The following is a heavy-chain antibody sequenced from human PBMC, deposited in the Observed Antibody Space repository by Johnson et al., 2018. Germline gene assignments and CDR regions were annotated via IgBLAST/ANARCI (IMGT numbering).Heavy chain of an antibody. CDR2: ISPSGDDT. J-gene: IGHJ4*01. D-gene: IGHD1-26*01. CDR1: GYTFTNYY. CDR3: ARIAGIPRGSYFGYFDY. V-gene: IGHV1-46*01. Sequence: QVQLVQSGTEVKKPGASVKVSCKASGYTFTNYYVQWMRQAPGQGLEWLGVISPSGDDTTYAQKFQDRVTMTKDTSTGTVYMEVSSLRSEDTAMYYWARIAGIPRGSYFGYFDYWGQGTLVTVSS.